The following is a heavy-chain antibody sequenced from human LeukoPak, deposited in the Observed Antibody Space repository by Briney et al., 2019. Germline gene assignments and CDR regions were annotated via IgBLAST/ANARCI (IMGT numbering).Heavy chain of an antibody. CDR2: INHSGST. D-gene: IGHD3-22*01. V-gene: IGHV4-34*01. Sequence: KTSETLSLTCAVYGGSFSGYYWSWIRQPPGKGLEWIGEINHSGSTNYNPSLKSRVTISVDTSKNQFSLKLSPVTAADTAVYYCARGSGYYYYFDYWGQGTLVTVSS. J-gene: IGHJ4*02. CDR1: GGSFSGYY. CDR3: ARGSGYYYYFDY.